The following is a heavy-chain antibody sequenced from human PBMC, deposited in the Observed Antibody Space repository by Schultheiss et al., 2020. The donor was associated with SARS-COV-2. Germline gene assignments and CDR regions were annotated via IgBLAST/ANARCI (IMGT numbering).Heavy chain of an antibody. CDR2: INHSGST. J-gene: IGHJ4*02. D-gene: IGHD5-18*01. CDR3: ARSTWIQLSGYFDY. CDR1: GGSINNYY. Sequence: GSLRLSCTVSGGSINNYYWSWIRQPPGKGLEWIGEINHSGSTNYNPSLKSRVTISVDTSKNQFSLKLSSMTAADTAVYYCARSTWIQLSGYFDYWGQGTLVTVSS. V-gene: IGHV4-59*08.